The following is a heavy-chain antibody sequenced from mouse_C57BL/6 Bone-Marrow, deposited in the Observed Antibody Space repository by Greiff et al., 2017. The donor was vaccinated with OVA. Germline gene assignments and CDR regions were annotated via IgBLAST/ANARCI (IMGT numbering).Heavy chain of an antibody. Sequence: VQLQQSGPVLVKPGASVKMSCKASGYTFTDYYMNWVKQSHGKSLEWIGVINPYNGGTSSNQKFKGKATLTVDKSSSTAYMELNSLTSEDSAVYYCARWYYGSSYGAMDYWGQGTSVTVSS. J-gene: IGHJ4*01. D-gene: IGHD1-1*01. CDR2: INPYNGGT. V-gene: IGHV1-19*01. CDR1: GYTFTDYY. CDR3: ARWYYGSSYGAMDY.